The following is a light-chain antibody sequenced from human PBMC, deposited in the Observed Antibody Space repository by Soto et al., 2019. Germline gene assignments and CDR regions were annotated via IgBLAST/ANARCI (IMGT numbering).Light chain of an antibody. CDR1: RNDVGAYDF. CDR3: ASHTTSGTWV. Sequence: QSALTQAASASGSPGQSITISCSGTRNDVGAYDFVSWYQQYPGKAPKLMIFQVSNRPSGVSSRFSGSKSGNTASLTISGVQAEDEADYYCASHTTSGTWVFGGGTKVTVL. CDR2: QVS. V-gene: IGLV2-14*01. J-gene: IGLJ3*02.